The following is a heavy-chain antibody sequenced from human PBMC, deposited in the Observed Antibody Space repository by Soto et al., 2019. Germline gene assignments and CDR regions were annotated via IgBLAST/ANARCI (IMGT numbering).Heavy chain of an antibody. D-gene: IGHD2-8*01. CDR3: ANFFFQPEAGICDTVPVSAFLLTRSSDL. J-gene: IGHJ2*01. Sequence: QGKGLEWVAVISYDGSNKYYADSVKGRFTISRDNSKNTRYLQMNSLRAEDTAVYYCANFFFQPEAGICDTVPVSAFLLTRSSDL. CDR2: ISYDGSNK. V-gene: IGHV3-30*18.